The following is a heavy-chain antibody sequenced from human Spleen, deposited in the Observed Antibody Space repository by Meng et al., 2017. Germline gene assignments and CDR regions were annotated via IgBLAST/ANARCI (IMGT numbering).Heavy chain of an antibody. D-gene: IGHD1-26*01. V-gene: IGHV1-2*06. CDR2: INPKSGDT. J-gene: IGHJ4*02. CDR1: GYNFPDYY. Sequence: QLQLVQSGAEVKKPGASVKVSCKPSGYNFPDYYIHWVRRAPGQGLEWMGRINPKSGDTHYAQKFQARVTMTRDTSTSTVYMELSSLRSEDTAVYYCARELPHVFDYWGQGTLVTVSS. CDR3: ARELPHVFDY.